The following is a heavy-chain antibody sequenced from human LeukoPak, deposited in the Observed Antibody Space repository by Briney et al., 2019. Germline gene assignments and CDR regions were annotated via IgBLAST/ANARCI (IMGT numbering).Heavy chain of an antibody. J-gene: IGHJ6*03. CDR2: IYYSGST. D-gene: IGHD1-26*01. V-gene: IGHV4-59*01. CDR1: GGSINGYY. CDR3: ARLTSGSYSFYYYIGV. Sequence: SETLSLTCTVSGGSINGYYRRWSRQPPGKGLEWIGYIYYSGSTNYNPSLKSRVTMSVDTSKNQFSLKLTSVTAADTAVYYCARLTSGSYSFYYYIGVWGKGTTVTVSS.